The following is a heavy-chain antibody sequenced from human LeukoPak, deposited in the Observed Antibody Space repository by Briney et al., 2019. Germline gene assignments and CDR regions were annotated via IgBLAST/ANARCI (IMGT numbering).Heavy chain of an antibody. CDR3: GKTDIYFNPIDY. V-gene: IGHV4-4*02. J-gene: IGHJ4*02. Sequence: PSETLSLTCAVSGVSISSSGWWSWVRQPPGQGLEWIGEIHGDGRTRYNPSLKSRVTMSMDYSKNQFSLSVTSVTAADTAIYYCGKTDIYFNPIDYWGPGSLVTVSS. D-gene: IGHD3-9*01. CDR1: GVSISSSGW. CDR2: IHGDGRT.